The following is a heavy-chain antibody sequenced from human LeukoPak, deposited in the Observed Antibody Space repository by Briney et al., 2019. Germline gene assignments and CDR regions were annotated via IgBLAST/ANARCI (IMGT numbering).Heavy chain of an antibody. Sequence: GGSLRLSCAASGFIFSSYSMSWVRQAPEKGLEWVSVITGSGGNTYYADSVKGRFTISKDNSKNTVYLQMSSLRVDDTAVYYCAKAASSSWPSYYYGMDVWGQGTTVTVSS. CDR3: AKAASSSWPSYYYGMDV. CDR2: ITGSGGNT. J-gene: IGHJ6*02. D-gene: IGHD6-13*01. V-gene: IGHV3-23*01. CDR1: GFIFSSYS.